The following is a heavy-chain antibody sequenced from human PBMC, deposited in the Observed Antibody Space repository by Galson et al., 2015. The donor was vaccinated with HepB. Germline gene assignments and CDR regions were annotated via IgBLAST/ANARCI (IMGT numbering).Heavy chain of an antibody. Sequence: SVKVSCKASGYTFTSYDINWVRQATGQGLEWMGWMNPNSGNTGYAQKFQGRVTMTRNTSISTAYMELSSLRSEDTAVYYCARGLGYYDILTGYSAIDWGQGTTGTVSS. CDR2: MNPNSGNT. J-gene: IGHJ6*02. CDR3: ARGLGYYDILTGYSAID. CDR1: GYTFTSYD. D-gene: IGHD3-9*01. V-gene: IGHV1-8*01.